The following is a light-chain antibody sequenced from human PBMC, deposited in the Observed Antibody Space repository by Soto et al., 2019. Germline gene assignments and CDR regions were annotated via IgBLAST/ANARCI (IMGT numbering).Light chain of an antibody. CDR2: SDY. J-gene: IGLJ2*01. Sequence: QSVLTQPPSASGTPGQRVSLSCSGTSSNIGSNDVSWHQQLPGTAPKLLIYSDYQRPSDVPDRFSASKSGTSASLAISGLRSEDEADYYCCSYAGSYILGVFGGGTKLTVL. CDR3: CSYAGSYILGV. V-gene: IGLV1-44*01. CDR1: SSNIGSND.